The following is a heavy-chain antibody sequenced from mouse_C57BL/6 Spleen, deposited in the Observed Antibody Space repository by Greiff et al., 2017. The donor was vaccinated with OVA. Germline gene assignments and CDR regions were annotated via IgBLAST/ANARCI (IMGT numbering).Heavy chain of an antibody. D-gene: IGHD2-5*01. CDR2: INPNNGGT. V-gene: IGHV1-26*01. CDR1: GYTFTDYY. J-gene: IGHJ2*01. Sequence: VQLQQSGPELVKPGASVKISCKASGYTFTDYYMNWVKQSHGKSLEWIGDINPNNGGTSYNQKFKGKATLTVDKSSSTAYMELRSLTSEDSAGYYCARDSNYRCDYWGQGTTLTVSS. CDR3: ARDSNYRCDY.